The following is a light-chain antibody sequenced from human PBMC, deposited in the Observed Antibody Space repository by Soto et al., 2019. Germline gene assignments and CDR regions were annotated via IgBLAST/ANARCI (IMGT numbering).Light chain of an antibody. CDR1: QRVSDR. Sequence: EVIRTQSPYTLSVSTEERATLSCRASQRVSDRVVWYQQKSGQAPSLLIYAASTRAAGVPARFSGSGSGTEFTRTISSLQSEDFAVYFCQQYADWPKTFGQLTQV. CDR3: QQYADWPKT. J-gene: IGKJ1*01. V-gene: IGKV3-15*01. CDR2: AAS.